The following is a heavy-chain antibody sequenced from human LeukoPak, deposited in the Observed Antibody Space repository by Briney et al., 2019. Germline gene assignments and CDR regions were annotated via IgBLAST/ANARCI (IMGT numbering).Heavy chain of an antibody. J-gene: IGHJ3*02. V-gene: IGHV3-21*01. CDR1: GFTFSSYA. CDR2: ISSASNYI. D-gene: IGHD4-17*01. CDR3: ARDGPSRYFDGDYRSDAFDI. Sequence: GGSLRLSCAASGFTFSSYAMSWVRQAPGKGLEWVSSISSASNYIYYADSVKGRFTISRDNAKNSLYLQMNSLRAEDTAVYYCARDGPSRYFDGDYRSDAFDIWGQGTMVTVSS.